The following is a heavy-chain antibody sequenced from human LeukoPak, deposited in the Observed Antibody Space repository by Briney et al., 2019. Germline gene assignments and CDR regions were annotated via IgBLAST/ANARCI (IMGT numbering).Heavy chain of an antibody. CDR1: GVSFSDYS. D-gene: IGHD2-15*01. J-gene: IGHJ4*02. Sequence: PSETLSLTCAVYGVSFSDYSWSWIRQPPGKGLEWIGEINHSGSTNYTLSLKSRVTISIDTSKNQFSLKLRSLIAADTAVYYCATNQGGGHWGQGTLVTVSS. V-gene: IGHV4-34*01. CDR3: ATNQGGGH. CDR2: INHSGST.